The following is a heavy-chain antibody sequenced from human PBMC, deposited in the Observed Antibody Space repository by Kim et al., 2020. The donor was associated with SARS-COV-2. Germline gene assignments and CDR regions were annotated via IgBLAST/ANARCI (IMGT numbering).Heavy chain of an antibody. J-gene: IGHJ4*02. Sequence: GGSLRLSCAASGFTFSSYAMTWVRQAPGKGLEWVSVISDSGDNTYYADFAKGRFSISRDNSKNTLFLQMNSLRVEDTAVYYCAGLYDFWNTYYLDYWGQG. CDR2: ISDSGDNT. CDR3: AGLYDFWNTYYLDY. D-gene: IGHD3-3*01. CDR1: GFTFSSYA. V-gene: IGHV3-23*01.